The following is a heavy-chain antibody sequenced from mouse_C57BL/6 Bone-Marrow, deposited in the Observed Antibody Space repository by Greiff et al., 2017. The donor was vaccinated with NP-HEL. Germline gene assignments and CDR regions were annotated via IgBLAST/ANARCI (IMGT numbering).Heavy chain of an antibody. CDR2: IDPANGNT. J-gene: IGHJ3*01. CDR3: ARKEGYGNYGFAY. V-gene: IGHV14-3*01. Sequence: VQLQQSLAELVRPGASVKLSCTASGFNIKNTYMHWVKQRPEQGLEWIGRIDPANGNTKYAPKFQGKATITADTSSNTAYLQLSSLTSEDTAIYYCARKEGYGNYGFAYWGQGTLVTVSA. D-gene: IGHD2-1*01. CDR1: GFNIKNTY.